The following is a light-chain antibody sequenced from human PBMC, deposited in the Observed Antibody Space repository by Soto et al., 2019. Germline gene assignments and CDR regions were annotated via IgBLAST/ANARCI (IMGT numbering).Light chain of an antibody. CDR2: AAS. J-gene: IGKJ3*01. V-gene: IGKV1-39*01. CDR3: QQTYSTPLFT. Sequence: DIQMTQSPSSLSASVGDRVTITCRASQSISSYLNWYQQKPGKAPNLVIYAASTLQSGVPSRFSGSGSGTDFTLTISSLQPEDFASYYCQQTYSTPLFTFGPGTKVDIK. CDR1: QSISSY.